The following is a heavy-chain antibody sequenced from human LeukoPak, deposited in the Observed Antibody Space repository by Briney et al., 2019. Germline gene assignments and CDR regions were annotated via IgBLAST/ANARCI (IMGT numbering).Heavy chain of an antibody. V-gene: IGHV3-48*04. Sequence: GGSLRLSCAASGFTFSSYAMSWVRQAPGKGLEWVSYISSSGTTIYYADSMKGRFTISRDNAKNSLYLQMNSLRAEDTAVYYCARVLLADGYKEMAVVGYFDYWGQGTLVTVSS. J-gene: IGHJ4*02. CDR1: GFTFSSYA. D-gene: IGHD5-24*01. CDR2: ISSSGTTI. CDR3: ARVLLADGYKEMAVVGYFDY.